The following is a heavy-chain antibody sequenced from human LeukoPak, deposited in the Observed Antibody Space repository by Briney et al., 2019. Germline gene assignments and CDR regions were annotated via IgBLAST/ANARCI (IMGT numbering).Heavy chain of an antibody. CDR3: AKGRSRDYSSGWYFDS. D-gene: IGHD6-19*01. V-gene: IGHV3-23*01. CDR1: GFTFSRYW. CDR2: ISGSGFTT. Sequence: GGSLRLSCAASGFTFSRYWMTWVRQTPGKGLEWVSGISGSGFTTYYADSLKGRFTISRDNSKNTLYLQMNSLRAEDTAVYYCAKGRSRDYSSGWYFDSWGQGTLVTVSS. J-gene: IGHJ4*02.